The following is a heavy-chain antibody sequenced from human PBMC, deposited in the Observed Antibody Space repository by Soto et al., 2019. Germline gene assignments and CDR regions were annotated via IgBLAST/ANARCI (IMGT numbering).Heavy chain of an antibody. J-gene: IGHJ4*02. CDR2: IYYSGST. V-gene: IGHV4-61*01. CDR1: GGSVSSGSYY. CDR3: ARGVGPRSSSSPTQFDY. Sequence: SETLSLTCTVSGGSVSSGSYYWSWIRQPPGKGLEWIGYIYYSGSTNYNPSLKSRVTISVDTSKNQFSLKLSSVTAADTAVYYCARGVGPRSSSSPTQFDYWGQGTLVTVSS. D-gene: IGHD6-6*01.